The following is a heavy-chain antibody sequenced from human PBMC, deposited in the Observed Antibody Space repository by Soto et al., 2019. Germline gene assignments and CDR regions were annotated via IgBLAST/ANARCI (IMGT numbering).Heavy chain of an antibody. V-gene: IGHV3-30*18. J-gene: IGHJ6*02. Sequence: GGSLRLSCAASGFTFSSYGMHWVRQAPGKGLEWVAVISYDGSNKYYADSVKGRFTISRDNSKNTLYLQMNSLRAEDTAVYYCAKDLDYYGSGSYFLSVYYYYGMDVWGQGTTVTVSS. CDR3: AKDLDYYGSGSYFLSVYYYYGMDV. CDR1: GFTFSSYG. CDR2: ISYDGSNK. D-gene: IGHD3-10*01.